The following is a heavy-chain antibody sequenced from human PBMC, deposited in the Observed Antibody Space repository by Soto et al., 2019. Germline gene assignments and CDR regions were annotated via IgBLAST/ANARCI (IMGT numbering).Heavy chain of an antibody. D-gene: IGHD3-10*01. Sequence: SETLSLTCTVSGGSISSAAYCWSWIRQPPGKGLEWIGDIYYSGSTNYNPSLKSRVTISVDTSKNQFSLKLSSVTAADTAVYFCARRYGLSAFDIWGQGTMVTVSS. CDR2: IYYSGST. CDR3: ARRYGLSAFDI. CDR1: GGSISSAAYC. V-gene: IGHV4-61*08. J-gene: IGHJ3*02.